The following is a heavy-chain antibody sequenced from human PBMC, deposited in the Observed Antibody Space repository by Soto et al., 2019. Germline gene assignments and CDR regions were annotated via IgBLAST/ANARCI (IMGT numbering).Heavy chain of an antibody. CDR1: GFSLSTSGVG. V-gene: IGHV2-5*02. J-gene: IGHJ4*02. Sequence: QITLKESGPTLVKPTQTLTLTCTFSGFSLSTSGVGVGWIRQPPGKALEWVALIYWDDAKEYSPSLKSRLTNTQDTSKNQVALNMANMDPVEKAPIFCAHKGGGDRILDYWGQGTLVTVSS. CDR2: IYWDDAK. CDR3: AHKGGGDRILDY. D-gene: IGHD3-16*01.